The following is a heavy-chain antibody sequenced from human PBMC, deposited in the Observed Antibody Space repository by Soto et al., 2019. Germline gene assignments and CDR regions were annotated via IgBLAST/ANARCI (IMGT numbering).Heavy chain of an antibody. Sequence: SETLSLTCTVSGGSISSYYWSWIRQPPGKGLEWIGYIYYSGSTNYNPSLKSRVTISVDTSKNQFSLKLSSVTAADTAVYYCARVRGGGEWLFYYYYMDVWGKGTTVTVSS. V-gene: IGHV4-59*01. CDR3: ARVRGGGEWLFYYYYMDV. CDR1: GGSISSYY. CDR2: IYYSGST. D-gene: IGHD3-3*01. J-gene: IGHJ6*03.